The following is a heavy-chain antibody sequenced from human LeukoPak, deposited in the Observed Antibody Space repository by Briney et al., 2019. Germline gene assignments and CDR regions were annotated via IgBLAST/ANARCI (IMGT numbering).Heavy chain of an antibody. D-gene: IGHD3-10*01. CDR3: ARDTVSITMVRGVINNDQFDY. CDR2: IRFDGSDK. Sequence: PGGSLRLSCAASGFTFSSYGMHWVRQAPGKGLEWVSFIRFDGSDKFYADSVKGRFTISRDNSKNTLFLQMNSLRAEDTAVYYCARDTVSITMVRGVINNDQFDYWGQGTLVTVSS. CDR1: GFTFSSYG. J-gene: IGHJ4*02. V-gene: IGHV3-30*02.